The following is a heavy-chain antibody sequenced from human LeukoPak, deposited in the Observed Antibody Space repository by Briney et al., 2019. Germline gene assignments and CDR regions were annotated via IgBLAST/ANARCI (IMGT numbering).Heavy chain of an antibody. J-gene: IGHJ6*03. CDR1: GGFFSGYY. Sequence: SETLSLTCAVYGGFFSGYYWTWIRHTPEKGLEWIGEMNPSGSTNYNPSLKRRVTVSVDTSKDQSSRKLSSVTAADTAVYYGARGRQDVTMIVVVMTAVSYYLDVWGKGTTVTVS. D-gene: IGHD3-22*01. V-gene: IGHV4-34*01. CDR2: MNPSGST. CDR3: ARGRQDVTMIVVVMTAVSYYLDV.